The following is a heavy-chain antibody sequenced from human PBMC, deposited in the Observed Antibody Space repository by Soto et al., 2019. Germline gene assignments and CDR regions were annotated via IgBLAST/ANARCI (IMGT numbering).Heavy chain of an antibody. CDR1: GFTFSSYG. CDR3: AKCPAGSGGSPELIDY. CDR2: ISYDGSNK. Sequence: GGSLRLSCAASGFTFSSYGMHWVRQAPGKGLEWVAVISYDGSNKYYADSVKGRFTISRDNSKNTLYLQMNSLRAEDTAVYYCAKCPAGSGGSPELIDYWGQGTLVTVSS. V-gene: IGHV3-30*18. D-gene: IGHD2-15*01. J-gene: IGHJ4*02.